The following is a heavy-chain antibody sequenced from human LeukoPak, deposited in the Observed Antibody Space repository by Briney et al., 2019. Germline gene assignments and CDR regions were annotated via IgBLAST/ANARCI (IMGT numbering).Heavy chain of an antibody. J-gene: IGHJ4*02. CDR1: GYSFTSYR. D-gene: IGHD3-9*01. V-gene: IGHV5-51*01. CDR2: IYPGDSDT. Sequence: GESLKISCKGSGYSFTSYRIGWVRQMPGKGLEWMGIIYPGDSDTRYSPSFQGQVTISADKSISTAYLQWSSLKASDTAMYYCARPEGHYDILTGGSLDYWGQGTLVTVSS. CDR3: ARPEGHYDILTGGSLDY.